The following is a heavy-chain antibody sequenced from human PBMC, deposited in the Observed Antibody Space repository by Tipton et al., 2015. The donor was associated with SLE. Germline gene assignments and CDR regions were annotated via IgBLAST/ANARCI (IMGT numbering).Heavy chain of an antibody. CDR1: GYSFTSYW. J-gene: IGHJ4*02. Sequence: QLVQSWAEVKKPGESLKISCKGSGYSFTSYWIGWVRQMPGKGLEWMGIIYPGDSDTRYSPAFQGQVTISADKSISTAYLQWSSLKASDPAMYYSASSLVVTGTQFDYWGQGTLVTVSS. CDR2: IYPGDSDT. V-gene: IGHV5-51*03. CDR3: ASSLVVTGTQFDY. D-gene: IGHD1-14*01.